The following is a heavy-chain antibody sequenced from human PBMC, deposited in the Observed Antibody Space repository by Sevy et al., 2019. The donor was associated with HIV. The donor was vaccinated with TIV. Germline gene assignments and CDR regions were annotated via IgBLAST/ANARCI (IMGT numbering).Heavy chain of an antibody. CDR1: GFTFSSYA. CDR3: AKDDSSGYLYYFDY. CDR2: ISGSGGST. D-gene: IGHD3-22*01. V-gene: IGHV3-23*01. Sequence: GGSLRLSCAASGFTFSSYAMSWVRQAPGKVLEWVSAISGSGGSTYYADSVKGRFTISRDNSKNTLYLQMNSLRAEDTAVYYCAKDDSSGYLYYFDYWGQGTLVTVSS. J-gene: IGHJ4*02.